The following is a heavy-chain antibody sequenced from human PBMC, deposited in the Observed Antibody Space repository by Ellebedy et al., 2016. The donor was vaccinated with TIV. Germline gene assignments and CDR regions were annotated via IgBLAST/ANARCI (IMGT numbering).Heavy chain of an antibody. V-gene: IGHV3-23*01. J-gene: IGHJ4*02. D-gene: IGHD4-23*01. CDR2: IGGSGSRA. CDR1: GFIFSSFA. CDR3: AKTVGGTNIILDY. Sequence: PGGSLRLSCDASGFIFSSFAMSWVRQAPGKGLEWVSAIGGSGSRAYYADSVNGRFTISRDNPRRMMYLQMNSLRAEDTAIYYCAKTVGGTNIILDYWGLGTQVIVSS.